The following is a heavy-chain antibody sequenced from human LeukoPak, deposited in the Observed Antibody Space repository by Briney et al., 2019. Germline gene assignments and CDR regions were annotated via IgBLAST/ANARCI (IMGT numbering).Heavy chain of an antibody. V-gene: IGHV3-23*01. Sequence: PGGSLRLSCAASGFTFSSYAMSWVRQAPGKGLEWVSAISGSGGSTYYADSVKGRFTISRDNSKNTLYLQMNSLRAEDTAVYYCARDPLPLDAFDIWGQGTMVTVSS. CDR1: GFTFSSYA. J-gene: IGHJ3*02. CDR2: ISGSGGST. CDR3: ARDPLPLDAFDI.